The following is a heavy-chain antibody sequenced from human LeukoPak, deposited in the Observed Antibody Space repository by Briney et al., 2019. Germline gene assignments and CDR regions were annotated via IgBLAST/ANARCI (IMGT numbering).Heavy chain of an antibody. CDR2: ISAYNGNT. CDR3: ARPIAGDYAMDV. J-gene: IGHJ6*03. Sequence: ASVKVSCKASGYTFTSYSISWVRRAPGQGLEWMGWISAYNGNTNYAQKLQGRVTMTTDASTSTAYMELRSLRSDDTAVYYCARPIAGDYAMDVWGKGTTVTVSS. V-gene: IGHV1-18*04. CDR1: GYTFTSYS. D-gene: IGHD3-16*01.